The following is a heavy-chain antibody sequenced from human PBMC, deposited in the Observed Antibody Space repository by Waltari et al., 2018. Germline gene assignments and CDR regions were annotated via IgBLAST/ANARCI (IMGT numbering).Heavy chain of an antibody. CDR1: GFTFSSYG. D-gene: IGHD6-13*01. CDR2: IWYDGSNK. J-gene: IGHJ4*02. CDR3: AKSGALGKQQLVFDY. V-gene: IGHV3-33*06. Sequence: QVQLVESGGGVVQPGRSLRLSCAASGFTFSSYGMHWVSQAPGKGLEWVAVIWYDGSNKYYADSVKGRFTISRDNSKNTLYLQMNSLRAEDTAVYYCAKSGALGKQQLVFDYWGQGTLVTVSS.